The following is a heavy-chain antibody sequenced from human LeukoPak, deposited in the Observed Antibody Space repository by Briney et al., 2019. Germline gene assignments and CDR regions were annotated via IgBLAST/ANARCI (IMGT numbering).Heavy chain of an antibody. J-gene: IGHJ3*02. D-gene: IGHD3-10*01. V-gene: IGHV4-59*01. Sequence: SETLSLTCTVSGGSISSYYWSWIRQPPGKGLGWIGYIYYSGSTNYNPSLKSRATISVDTSKNQFSLKLSSVTAADTAVYYCARGPIWFGEEGAFDIWGQGTMVTVSS. CDR2: IYYSGST. CDR3: ARGPIWFGEEGAFDI. CDR1: GGSISSYY.